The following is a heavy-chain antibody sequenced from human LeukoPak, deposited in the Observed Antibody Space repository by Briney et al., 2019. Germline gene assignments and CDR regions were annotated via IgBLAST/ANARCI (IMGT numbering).Heavy chain of an antibody. CDR1: GICFSNYW. Sequence: PGGLLRSSCGAGGICFSNYWGNWGRQAPGEGLEWVASIKQDGSEKYYVDSVKGRFTISRDNAKISLYLQLNSLRAEDTAVYYCAGDPGYTSGAWGQGSLVTVSS. CDR3: AGDPGYTSGA. J-gene: IGHJ5*02. V-gene: IGHV3-7*05. D-gene: IGHD6-19*01. CDR2: IKQDGSEK.